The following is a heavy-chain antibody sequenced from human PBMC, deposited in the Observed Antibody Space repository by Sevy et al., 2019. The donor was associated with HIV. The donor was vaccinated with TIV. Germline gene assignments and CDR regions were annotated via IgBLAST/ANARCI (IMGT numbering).Heavy chain of an antibody. J-gene: IGHJ4*02. V-gene: IGHV1-69*13. CDR3: ATAPDSGSYYLPFDY. Sequence: ASVKVSCKASGGTFSSYAISWVRQAPGQGLEWMGGIIPTFGTANYAQKFQGRVTITADESTSTAYMELSSLRSEDTAVYYCATAPDSGSYYLPFDYWGQGTLVTVSS. CDR1: GGTFSSYA. D-gene: IGHD1-26*01. CDR2: IIPTFGTA.